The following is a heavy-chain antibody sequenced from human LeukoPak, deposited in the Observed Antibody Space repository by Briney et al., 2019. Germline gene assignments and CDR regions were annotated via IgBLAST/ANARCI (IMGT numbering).Heavy chain of an antibody. J-gene: IGHJ2*01. CDR3: AKDRSEGIAAAGYFDL. D-gene: IGHD6-13*01. CDR1: GFTFSSYA. V-gene: IGHV3-23*01. CDR2: ISGSGGST. Sequence: GGSLRLSCATSGFTFSSYAMSWVRQAPGKGPEWVSAISGSGGSTYYADSVKGRFTISRDNSKNTLYLQMNSLRAEDTAVYYCAKDRSEGIAAAGYFDLWGRGTLVTVSS.